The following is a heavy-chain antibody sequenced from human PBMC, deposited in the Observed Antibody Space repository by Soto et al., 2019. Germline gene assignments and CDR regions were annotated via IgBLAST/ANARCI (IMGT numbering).Heavy chain of an antibody. CDR3: ARRARPDFYYMDG. CDR1: GFTLSGYA. CDR2: ISSNGVGT. Sequence: GGSLRLSCAASGFTLSGYAMDWVRQAPGKGLEYVSGISSNGVGTYYANSVQGRFTISRDNSKNTVYLQMGSLRPEDMAVYYCARRARPDFYYMDGWGKGITVTVAS. V-gene: IGHV3-64*01. J-gene: IGHJ6*03. D-gene: IGHD6-6*01.